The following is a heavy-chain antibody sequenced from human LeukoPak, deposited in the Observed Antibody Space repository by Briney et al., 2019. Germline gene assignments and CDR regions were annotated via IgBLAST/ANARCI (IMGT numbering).Heavy chain of an antibody. J-gene: IGHJ6*03. CDR2: IYYSGST. V-gene: IGHV4-59*01. CDR1: GGSISSYY. CDR3: AGQGSGYYYYYMDV. D-gene: IGHD3-10*01. Sequence: PSETLSLTCTVSGGSISSYYWSWIRQPPGKGLEGIGYIYYSGSTNYNPSLKSRVTISVDTSKNQFSLKLSSVTAADTAVYYCAGQGSGYYYYYMDVWGKGTTVTVSS.